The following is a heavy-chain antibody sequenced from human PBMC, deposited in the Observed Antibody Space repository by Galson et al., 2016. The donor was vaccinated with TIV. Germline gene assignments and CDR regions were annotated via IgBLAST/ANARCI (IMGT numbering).Heavy chain of an antibody. V-gene: IGHV4-39*01. Sequence: SETLSLTCSVSGGSINSGRYYWGWIRQPPGKGLEWLGSIFYTGSTHGNPSLESRLTISVDTFKSQFSLKLRSVSAADTAVYYCVRRKAMVLWGFDYWGHGILVTVSS. CDR3: VRRKAMVLWGFDY. D-gene: IGHD3-10*01. CDR1: GGSINSGRYY. J-gene: IGHJ4*01. CDR2: IFYTGST.